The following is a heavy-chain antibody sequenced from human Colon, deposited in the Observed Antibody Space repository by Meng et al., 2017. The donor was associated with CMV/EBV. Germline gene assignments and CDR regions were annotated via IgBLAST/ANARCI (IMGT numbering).Heavy chain of an antibody. V-gene: IGHV1-18*01. Sequence: ASVKVSCKASGYNFTSYAMTWVRQAPGQGLERMGWISSHNGNTNYAQKFQGRVTMTTDTVTSTVYMDLRSLRSDDTAVYYCARVGFWSGSYSTYFYYGMDVWGQGTAVTVFS. D-gene: IGHD3-3*01. CDR2: ISSHNGNT. J-gene: IGHJ6*02. CDR3: ARVGFWSGSYSTYFYYGMDV. CDR1: GYNFTSYA.